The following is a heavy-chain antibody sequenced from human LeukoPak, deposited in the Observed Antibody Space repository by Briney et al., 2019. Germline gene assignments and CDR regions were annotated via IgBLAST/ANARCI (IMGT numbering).Heavy chain of an antibody. Sequence: GGSLRLSCAAPGFTFSSYWMNWVRQAPGKGLEWVSSISSSSSYIYYADSVKGRFTISRDNAKNSLYLQMNSLRAEDTAVYYCARAPDLRFLEWLFPNFDYWGQGTLVTVSS. CDR2: ISSSSSYI. CDR1: GFTFSSYW. CDR3: ARAPDLRFLEWLFPNFDY. D-gene: IGHD3-3*01. V-gene: IGHV3-21*01. J-gene: IGHJ4*02.